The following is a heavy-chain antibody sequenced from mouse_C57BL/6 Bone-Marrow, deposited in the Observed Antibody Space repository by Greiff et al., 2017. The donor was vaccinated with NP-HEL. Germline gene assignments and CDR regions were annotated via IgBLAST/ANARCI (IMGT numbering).Heavy chain of an antibody. V-gene: IGHV5-17*01. CDR2: ISSGSSTI. CDR1: GFTFSDYG. Sequence: EVQVVESGGGLVKPGGSLKLSCAASGFTFSDYGMHWVRQAPEKGLEWVAYISSGSSTIYYADTVKGRFTISRDNAKNTLFLQMTSLRSEETAMYYCARRYRGLYYYAMDYWGQGTSVTVSA. CDR3: ARRYRGLYYYAMDY. D-gene: IGHD2-12*01. J-gene: IGHJ4*01.